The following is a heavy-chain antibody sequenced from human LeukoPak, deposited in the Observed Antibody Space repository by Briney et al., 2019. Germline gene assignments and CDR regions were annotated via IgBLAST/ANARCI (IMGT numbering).Heavy chain of an antibody. CDR3: AKGVYSSGWSGFDY. CDR1: GFTFSSYS. CDR2: ISWDGGST. V-gene: IGHV3-43D*03. D-gene: IGHD6-19*01. J-gene: IGHJ4*02. Sequence: PGGSLRLSCAASGFTFSSYSMNWVRQAPGKGLEWVSLISWDGGSTYYADSVKGRFTISRDNSKNSLYLQMNSLRAEDTALYYCAKGVYSSGWSGFDYWGQGTLVTVSS.